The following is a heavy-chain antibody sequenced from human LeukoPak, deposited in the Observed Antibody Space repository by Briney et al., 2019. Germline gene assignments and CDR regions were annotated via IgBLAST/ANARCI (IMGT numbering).Heavy chain of an antibody. Sequence: SETLSLTCAVYGGSFSGYYWSWIRQPPVKGLELIGEINHSGSTNYNPSLKSRVTISVDTSKNQFSLKLSSVTAADTAVYYCARDRTIHALYHWFDPWGQGTLVTVSS. CDR1: GGSFSGYY. CDR3: ARDRTIHALYHWFDP. CDR2: INHSGST. J-gene: IGHJ5*02. V-gene: IGHV4-34*01. D-gene: IGHD3-9*01.